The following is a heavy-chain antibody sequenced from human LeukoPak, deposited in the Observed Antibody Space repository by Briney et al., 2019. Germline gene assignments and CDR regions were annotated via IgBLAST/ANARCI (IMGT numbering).Heavy chain of an antibody. V-gene: IGHV3-48*01. CDR2: ISSSSSTI. CDR3: ARMYYYDSSAFDY. CDR1: GFTFSSYS. Sequence: GGSLRLSCAASGFTFSSYSMNWVRQAPGKGLEWVSYISSSSSTIYYADSVKGRFTISRHNSKNTLYLQMNSLRAEDTAVYYSARMYYYDSSAFDYWGQGTLVTVSS. J-gene: IGHJ4*02. D-gene: IGHD3-22*01.